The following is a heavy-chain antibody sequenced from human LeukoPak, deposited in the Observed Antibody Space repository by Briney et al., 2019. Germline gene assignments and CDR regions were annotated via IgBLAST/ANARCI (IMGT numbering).Heavy chain of an antibody. Sequence: GGSLRLTCAASGFTFSSYGMHWVRQAPGKGLEWVAVIWYDGSNKYYADSVRGRFTISRDNSKNTLYLQMNSLRAEDTAVYYCARDYFSASDYWGQGTLVTVSS. D-gene: IGHD2-15*01. CDR3: ARDYFSASDY. V-gene: IGHV3-33*01. CDR1: GFTFSSYG. J-gene: IGHJ4*02. CDR2: IWYDGSNK.